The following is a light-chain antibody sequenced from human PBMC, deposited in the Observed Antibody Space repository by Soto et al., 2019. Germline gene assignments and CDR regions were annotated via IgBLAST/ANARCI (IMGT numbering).Light chain of an antibody. V-gene: IGKV1-33*01. CDR1: QDISKY. J-gene: IGKJ3*01. CDR2: DAS. CDR3: QHYENLPLFT. Sequence: DIQLTQSPSALSASVGDRVTITCQASQDISKYLNWYQQKPGKVPQLLIFDASNLETGGPSRFSRSGSGTDFTLTISSLQPEDTATYYCQHYENLPLFTFGPGTKVDIK.